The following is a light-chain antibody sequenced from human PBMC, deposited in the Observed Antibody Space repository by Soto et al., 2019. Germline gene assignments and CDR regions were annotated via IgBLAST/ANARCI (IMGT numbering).Light chain of an antibody. Sequence: IQMTQSPSTLSASVGDRVTITCRASQSITTWLAWYQQKPGKAPKLLIYKATNLQSGVPSRFSGSGSGTEFSLTISSLQPEDFAIYYCQQYNDYQYTFGQGTKLEIK. CDR1: QSITTW. CDR3: QQYNDYQYT. V-gene: IGKV1-5*03. J-gene: IGKJ2*01. CDR2: KAT.